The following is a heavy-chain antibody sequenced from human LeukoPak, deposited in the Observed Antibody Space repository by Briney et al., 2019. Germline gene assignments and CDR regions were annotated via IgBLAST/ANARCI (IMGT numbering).Heavy chain of an antibody. D-gene: IGHD6-13*01. CDR1: GFTFSSYS. Sequence: PGGSLRLSCAASGFTFSSYSMNWVRQAPGKGLEWVSSISSSSSYIYYADSVKGRFTISRDNAKNSLYLQMNSLRAEDTAVYYCARVSLGPAGVAAPEDYRGQGTLVTVSS. CDR2: ISSSSSYI. J-gene: IGHJ4*02. CDR3: ARVSLGPAGVAAPEDY. V-gene: IGHV3-21*01.